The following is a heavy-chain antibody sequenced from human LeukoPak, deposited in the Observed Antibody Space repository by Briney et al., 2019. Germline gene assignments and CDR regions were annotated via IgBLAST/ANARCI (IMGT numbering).Heavy chain of an antibody. V-gene: IGHV4-39*01. Sequence: SETLSLTCTVSGGSISSSPYYWGWIRQSPGKGLEWIGSISYSGSTFYNPSRKSRLTISVDTSKNQFSLKLSSVTAADTAVYYCARGLEQLVSLGAFDIWGQGTMVTVSS. D-gene: IGHD6-13*01. CDR1: GGSISSSPYY. CDR3: ARGLEQLVSLGAFDI. CDR2: ISYSGST. J-gene: IGHJ3*02.